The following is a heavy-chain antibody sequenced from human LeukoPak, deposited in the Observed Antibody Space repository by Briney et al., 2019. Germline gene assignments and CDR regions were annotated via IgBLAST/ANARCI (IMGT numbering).Heavy chain of an antibody. Sequence: SQTMSLTCLVSGGSPSSSSYYWGWIRDPPVKGLEWIGRIYYSGSTYYNPSLKSRVTISVDTSKNPFSLKLSSVTAADTAVYYCARVGQQLRVYYYYYMDVWGKGTTVTVSS. D-gene: IGHD6-13*01. CDR2: IYYSGST. J-gene: IGHJ6*03. CDR3: ARVGQQLRVYYYYYMDV. CDR1: GGSPSSSSYY. V-gene: IGHV4-39*07.